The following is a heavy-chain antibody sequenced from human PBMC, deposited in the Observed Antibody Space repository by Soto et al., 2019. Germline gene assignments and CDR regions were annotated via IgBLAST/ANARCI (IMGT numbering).Heavy chain of an antibody. Sequence: QVQLVQSGAEVQKPGSSVKVSCKASGGTFSSYAISWVRQAPGQGLEWMGGIIPIFGTANYAQKFQGRVTITADKTTSTAYMELSSLRSEDTSVYYCARGRGIVVVPAAVSRFDFDYWGQGTLVTVSS. V-gene: IGHV1-69*06. CDR3: ARGRGIVVVPAAVSRFDFDY. CDR1: GGTFSSYA. D-gene: IGHD2-2*01. J-gene: IGHJ4*02. CDR2: IIPIFGTA.